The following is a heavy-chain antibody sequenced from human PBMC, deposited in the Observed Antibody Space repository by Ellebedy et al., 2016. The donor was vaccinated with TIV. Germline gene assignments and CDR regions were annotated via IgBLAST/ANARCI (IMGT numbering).Heavy chain of an antibody. CDR1: GFTFSSYA. V-gene: IGHV3-23*01. CDR3: AARVPAAPLADY. D-gene: IGHD2-2*01. CDR2: ISGSGGST. J-gene: IGHJ4*02. Sequence: GGSLRLXCAASGFTFSSYAMSWVRQAPGKGLEWVSAISGSGGSTYYADSVKGRFTISRDNSKNTLYLQMNSLRAEDTAVYYCAARVPAAPLADYWGQGTLVTVSS.